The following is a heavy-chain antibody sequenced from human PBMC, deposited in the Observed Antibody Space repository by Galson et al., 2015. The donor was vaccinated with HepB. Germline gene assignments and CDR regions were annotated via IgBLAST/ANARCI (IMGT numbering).Heavy chain of an antibody. CDR3: ARAMNSGPSDY. CDR2: IWYDGSNK. Sequence: SLRLSCAASGFTFSSYGMHWVRQAPGKGLEWVAVIWYDGSNKYYADSVKGRFTISRDNSKNTLYLQMNSLRAEDTAVYYCARAMNSGPSDYWGQGTLVTVSS. D-gene: IGHD4-23*01. J-gene: IGHJ4*02. V-gene: IGHV3-33*01. CDR1: GFTFSSYG.